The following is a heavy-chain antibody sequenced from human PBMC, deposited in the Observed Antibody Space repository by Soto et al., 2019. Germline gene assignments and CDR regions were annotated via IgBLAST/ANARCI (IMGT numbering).Heavy chain of an antibody. CDR3: ANLRIAGIYFDS. J-gene: IGHJ4*02. CDR1: GYTFTGYY. CDR2: INPNNGGT. Sequence: QEHLVQSGAEVKKPGASVKVSCKASGYTFTGYYVHWVRQAPGQGLEWMGWINPNNGGTNYAQKFQGRVTMTRDTSISTAYMELSGLRSDDTAVYYCANLRIAGIYFDSWGQGTLVTVSS. V-gene: IGHV1-2*02. D-gene: IGHD2-21*01.